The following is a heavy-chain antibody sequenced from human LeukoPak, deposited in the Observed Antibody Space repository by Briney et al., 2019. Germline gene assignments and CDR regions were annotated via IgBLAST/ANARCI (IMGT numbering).Heavy chain of an antibody. D-gene: IGHD6-13*01. CDR1: GGSISSGGYS. CDR3: ARDKEGYSSSWYYFDY. V-gene: IGHV4-30-2*01. CDR2: IYHSGST. Sequence: SETLSLTCAVSGGSISSGGYSWSWIRQPPGKGLEWIGYIYHSGSTYYNPSLKSRVTISVDTSKNQFSLKLSSVTAADTAVYYCARDKEGYSSSWYYFDYWGQGTLVTVSS. J-gene: IGHJ4*02.